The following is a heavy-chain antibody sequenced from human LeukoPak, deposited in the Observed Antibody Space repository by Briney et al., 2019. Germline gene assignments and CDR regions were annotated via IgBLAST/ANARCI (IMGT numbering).Heavy chain of an antibody. CDR3: AKDLWKADY. Sequence: GGSLRLSCAASGFIFSSYGSHGMHWVRQAPGKGLEWVSAIGGDAVSTYYADSVKGRFSISRDNSKNTLYLQMNSLRADDTAVYYCAKDLWKADYWGQGTLVTVSS. J-gene: IGHJ4*02. CDR2: IGGDAVST. CDR1: GFIFSSYGSHG. V-gene: IGHV3-23*01. D-gene: IGHD3-3*01.